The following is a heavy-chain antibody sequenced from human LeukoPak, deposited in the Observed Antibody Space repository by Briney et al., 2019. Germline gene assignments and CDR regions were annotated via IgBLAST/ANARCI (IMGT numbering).Heavy chain of an antibody. CDR2: IYHSGST. CDR3: ARFYVEFTSSPSRVGRLDY. V-gene: IGHV4-38-2*02. J-gene: IGHJ4*02. CDR1: GYSLSSGFF. Sequence: SETLSLTCTVSGYSLSSGFFCDWIRQPPGKGLEWIGYIYHSGSTYYNPSLKSRVTISVDRSKNQFSLKLSSVTAADTAVYYCARFYVEFTSSPSRVGRLDYWGQGTLVTVSS. D-gene: IGHD2-2*01.